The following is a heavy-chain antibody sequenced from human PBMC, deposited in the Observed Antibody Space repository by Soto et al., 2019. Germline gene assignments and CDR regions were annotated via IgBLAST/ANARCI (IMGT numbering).Heavy chain of an antibody. V-gene: IGHV4-4*02. CDR3: ARVGSSSWLRIFHH. CDR1: GVSISTSNW. Sequence: QVQLQESGPGLVKPSGTLSLTCAVSGVSISTSNWWSWVRQPPGKGLEWIGEIYPSGSTKYNTSLRSRVTISLDKSKNQFSLNLNSVTAADTAVYYWARVGSSSWLRIFHHWGQGTLVTVSS. D-gene: IGHD6-13*01. CDR2: IYPSGST. J-gene: IGHJ1*01.